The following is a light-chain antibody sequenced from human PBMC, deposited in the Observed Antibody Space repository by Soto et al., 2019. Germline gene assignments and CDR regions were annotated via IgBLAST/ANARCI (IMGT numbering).Light chain of an antibody. J-gene: IGKJ5*01. V-gene: IGKV1-12*01. CDR2: GAS. CDR3: QQANSFPLT. Sequence: IQMTQSPTSLSASVGDTVTLTCRTSQGISEYLAWYQQKPGKVPKLLIYGASTLQSGVPSRFSGSGSGTDFTLTISCLQSEDFATYYCQQANSFPLTFGQGTRLEIK. CDR1: QGISEY.